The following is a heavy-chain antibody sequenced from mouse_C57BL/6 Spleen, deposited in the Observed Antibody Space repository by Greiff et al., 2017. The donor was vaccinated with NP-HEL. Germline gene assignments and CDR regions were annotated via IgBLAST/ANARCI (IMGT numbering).Heavy chain of an antibody. CDR1: GFTFSDYG. Sequence: EVKLMESGGGLVKPGGSLKLSCAASGFTFSDYGMHWVRQAPEKGLEWVAYISSGSSTIYYADTVKGRFTISRDNAKNTLFLQMTSLRSEDTAMYYCARGHYGSSYVDYWGQGTTLTVSS. V-gene: IGHV5-17*01. CDR2: ISSGSSTI. J-gene: IGHJ2*01. D-gene: IGHD1-1*01. CDR3: ARGHYGSSYVDY.